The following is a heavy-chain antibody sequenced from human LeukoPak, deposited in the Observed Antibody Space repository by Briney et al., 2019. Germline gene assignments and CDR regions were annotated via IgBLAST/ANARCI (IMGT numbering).Heavy chain of an antibody. V-gene: IGHV3-66*01. CDR1: GFPFSDFD. CDR2: IYSGGST. Sequence: GGSLKLSCVASGFPFSDFDVHWVRQAPGKGLEWVSVIYSGGSTYYADSVKGRFTISRDNSKNTLYLQMNSLRAEDTAVYYCAREVVGTAGRLDYWGQGTLVTVSS. D-gene: IGHD1-26*01. J-gene: IGHJ4*02. CDR3: AREVVGTAGRLDY.